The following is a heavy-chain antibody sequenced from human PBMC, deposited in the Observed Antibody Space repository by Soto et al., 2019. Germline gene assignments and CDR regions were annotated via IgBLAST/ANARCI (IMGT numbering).Heavy chain of an antibody. J-gene: IGHJ3*02. CDR3: ATCLLREHAFDI. CDR2: LYSSDGT. Sequence: DVQLEESGGGLIQPGGSLRLSCAASGFSFSGKNYLTWVRQAPGKGLEWVSALYSSDGTYYADSVKGRFTVSRDNSKNTFYLQLHSLRPEDTALYFCATCLLREHAFDIWGLGTMVTVSS. V-gene: IGHV3-53*01. D-gene: IGHD2-15*01. CDR1: GFSFSGKNY.